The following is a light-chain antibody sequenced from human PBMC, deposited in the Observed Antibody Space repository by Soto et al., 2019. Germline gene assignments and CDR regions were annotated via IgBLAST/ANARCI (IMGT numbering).Light chain of an antibody. CDR2: GAS. CDR1: QSVNSN. CDR3: QQYNNWPGT. V-gene: IGKV3-15*01. J-gene: IGKJ1*01. Sequence: IVMTQSPATLSVSPGERATLSCRASQSVNSNLAWYQQKPGQAPRLLTYGASSRASGIPARFSGSGSGTEFTLTISSLQSADFAVYYCQQYNNWPGTFGQGTKVDIK.